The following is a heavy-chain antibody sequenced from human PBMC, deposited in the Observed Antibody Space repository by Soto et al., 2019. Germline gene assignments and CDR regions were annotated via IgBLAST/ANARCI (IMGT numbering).Heavy chain of an antibody. D-gene: IGHD2-2*02. CDR3: TRGSRVVPAAIATAAFDY. Sequence: GGSLRLSCTASGFTFGDYAMSWFRQAPGKGLEWVGFIRSKAYGGTTEYAASVKGRFTISRDDSKSIAYLQMNSLKTEDTAVYYCTRGSRVVPAAIATAAFDYWGQGTLVTVSS. CDR2: IRSKAYGGTT. J-gene: IGHJ4*02. V-gene: IGHV3-49*03. CDR1: GFTFGDYA.